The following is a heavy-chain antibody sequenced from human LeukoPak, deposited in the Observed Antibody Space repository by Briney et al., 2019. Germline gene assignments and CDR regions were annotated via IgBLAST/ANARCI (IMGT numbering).Heavy chain of an antibody. CDR2: IKSKTDGGTT. CDR1: GFTFSNAW. CDR3: TTHCSGGSCYPDWYFDL. Sequence: GGSLRLSCAASGFTFSNAWMSWVCQAPGKGLEWVGRIKSKTDGGTTDYAAPVKGRFTVSRDDSKNTLYLQMNSLKTEDTAVYYCTTHCSGGSCYPDWYFDLWGRGTLVTVSS. D-gene: IGHD2-15*01. J-gene: IGHJ2*01. V-gene: IGHV3-15*01.